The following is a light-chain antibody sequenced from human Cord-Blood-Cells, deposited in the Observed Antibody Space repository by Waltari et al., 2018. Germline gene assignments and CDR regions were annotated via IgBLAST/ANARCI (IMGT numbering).Light chain of an antibody. Sequence: EIVMTQSPATLSVSPGERATLSCRASQSVSSNLAWYQQKPGQAPRLIIYGASTRATGIPARFSGSGSGTEFTLTISSLQSEDFAVYYCQQYNNWPRTFGQETKVEIK. CDR3: QQYNNWPRT. J-gene: IGKJ1*01. V-gene: IGKV3-15*01. CDR1: QSVSSN. CDR2: GAS.